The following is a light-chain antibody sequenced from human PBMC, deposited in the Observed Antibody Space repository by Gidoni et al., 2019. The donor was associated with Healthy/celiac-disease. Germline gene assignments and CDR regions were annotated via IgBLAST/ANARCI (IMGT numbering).Light chain of an antibody. CDR1: SSDVGGHNY. J-gene: IGLJ3*02. CDR3: SSYTSSSTLWV. CDR2: EVS. Sequence: HSALTQPASVSGSPGQSITISCTGTSSDVGGHNYVSWYQQHPGIAPKLMIYEVSNRPSGVSNRFSGSKSGNTASMTISGLQAEDEAYYYCSSYTSSSTLWVFGGGTKLTVL. V-gene: IGLV2-14*01.